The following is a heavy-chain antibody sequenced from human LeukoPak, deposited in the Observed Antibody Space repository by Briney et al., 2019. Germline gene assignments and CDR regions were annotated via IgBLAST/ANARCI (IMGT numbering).Heavy chain of an antibody. D-gene: IGHD2-2*01. Sequence: SETLSLTCAVYGGSFSGYYWSWIRQPPGKGLEWIGEINHSGSTNYNPSLKSRVTISVDTSKTQFSLQLSSVTAADTAVYYCARDRPVGYCSSTSCYPYYYYYMDVWGKGTTVTVSS. CDR2: INHSGST. CDR3: ARDRPVGYCSSTSCYPYYYYYMDV. V-gene: IGHV4-34*01. CDR1: GGSFSGYY. J-gene: IGHJ6*03.